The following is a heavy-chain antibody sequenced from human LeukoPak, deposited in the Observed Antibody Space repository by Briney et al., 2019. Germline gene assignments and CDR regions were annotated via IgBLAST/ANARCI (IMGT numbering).Heavy chain of an antibody. V-gene: IGHV3-15*01. CDR3: ATDSDFYGMDV. Sequence: GGSLRLSCAASGFTFSNAWMSWVRQAPGKGLEWVGRIKSKTDGGTTDYAAPVKGRFTISRDDSKNTLYLQMNSLKTEDTAVYYCATDSDFYGMDVWGQGTTVTVSS. J-gene: IGHJ6*02. CDR1: GFTFSNAW. CDR2: IKSKTDGGTT. D-gene: IGHD3-10*01.